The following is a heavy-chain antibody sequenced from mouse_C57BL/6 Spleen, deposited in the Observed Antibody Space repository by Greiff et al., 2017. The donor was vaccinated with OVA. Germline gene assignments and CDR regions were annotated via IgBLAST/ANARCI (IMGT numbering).Heavy chain of an antibody. Sequence: QVQLQQSGAELVKPGASVKISCKASGYAFSSYWMNWVKQRPGKGLEWIGQIYPGDGDTNYNGKFKGKATLTADKSSSTAYMQLSSLTSEDSAVYFCCALYSSGYSYAMDYWGQGTSVTVSS. CDR2: IYPGDGDT. CDR3: CALYSSGYSYAMDY. V-gene: IGHV1-80*01. CDR1: GYAFSSYW. J-gene: IGHJ4*01. D-gene: IGHD3-2*02.